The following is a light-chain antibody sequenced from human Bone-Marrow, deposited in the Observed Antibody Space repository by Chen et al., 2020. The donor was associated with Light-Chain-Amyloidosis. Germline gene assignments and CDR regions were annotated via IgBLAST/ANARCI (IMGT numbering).Light chain of an antibody. Sequence: QSALTHPPSVSGSVGQSITISCTGTSTDVGHYNLVSWYQQHPGEATKLMIYEDSVRPSGVYNSFSGSKSGNTASLTISGLQTEDQADYYCCSSSDTDTLIFGTGTRLTVL. J-gene: IGLJ2*01. CDR2: EDS. CDR1: STDVGHYNL. CDR3: CSSSDTDTLI. V-gene: IGLV2-23*01.